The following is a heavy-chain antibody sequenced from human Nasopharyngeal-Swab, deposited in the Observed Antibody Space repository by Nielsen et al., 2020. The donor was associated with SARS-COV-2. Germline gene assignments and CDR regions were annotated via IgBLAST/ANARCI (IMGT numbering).Heavy chain of an antibody. CDR2: IYHSGST. J-gene: IGHJ4*02. Sequence: SQTLSLTCAVSGYSISSGYYWGWIRQPPGKGLEWIGSIYHSGSTYYNPSLKSRVTISVDTSKNQFSLKLSSVTAADTAVYYCARGSRGYYFDYWGQGTLVTVSS. CDR3: ARGSRGYYFDY. CDR1: GYSISSGYY. D-gene: IGHD2-15*01. V-gene: IGHV4-38-2*01.